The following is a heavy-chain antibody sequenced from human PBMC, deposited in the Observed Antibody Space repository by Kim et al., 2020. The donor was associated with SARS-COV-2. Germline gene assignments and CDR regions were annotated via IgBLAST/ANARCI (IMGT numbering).Heavy chain of an antibody. V-gene: IGHV3-23*01. CDR3: AKDTDVGCYTPIDY. D-gene: IGHD2-2*02. Sequence: GGSLRLSCAASGFTFGSYAMNWVHQAPGKGLEWVSAISGSGGNTYYADSVKGRFAISRDYSKNTLYLQMNSLRVEDTAVYYCAKDTDVGCYTPIDYWGQGTLVTVSS. J-gene: IGHJ4*02. CDR2: ISGSGGNT. CDR1: GFTFGSYA.